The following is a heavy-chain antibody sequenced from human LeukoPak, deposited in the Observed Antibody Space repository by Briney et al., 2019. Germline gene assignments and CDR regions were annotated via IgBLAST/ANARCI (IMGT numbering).Heavy chain of an antibody. CDR3: ASARINYYDSSGYYH. J-gene: IGHJ5*02. Sequence: ASVKVSCKASGGTFSSYAISWVRQAPGQGREWMGRIIPIFGIANYAQKFQGRVTITADKSTSTAYMELRSLRSEDTAVYYCASARINYYDSSGYYHWGQGTLVTVSS. V-gene: IGHV1-69*04. CDR2: IIPIFGIA. D-gene: IGHD3-22*01. CDR1: GGTFSSYA.